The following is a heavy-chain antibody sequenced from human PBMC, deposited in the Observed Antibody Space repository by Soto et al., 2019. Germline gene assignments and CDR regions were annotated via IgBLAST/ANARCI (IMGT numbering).Heavy chain of an antibody. CDR1: DGSFSGYY. CDR2: INHSGST. J-gene: IGHJ4*02. V-gene: IGHV4-34*01. D-gene: IGHD2-8*02. CDR3: ARYKITGLFDY. Sequence: QVQLQQWGAGLLKPSENLSLTWAVYDGSFSGYYWTWIRQPPGTGLEWIGEINHSGSTNYNPSLKSRVTISVHTSKNQYSLKLISVTAADTAVYYCARYKITGLFDYWGQGTLVTVSS.